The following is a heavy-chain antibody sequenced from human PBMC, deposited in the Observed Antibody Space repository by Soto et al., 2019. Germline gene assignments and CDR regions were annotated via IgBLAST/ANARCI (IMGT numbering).Heavy chain of an antibody. CDR1: GYTFTSYA. Sequence: ASVKVSCKDSGYTFTSYAMHWVRQAPGQRLEWMGWINAGNGNTKYSQKFQGRVTITRDTSASTAYMELSSLRSEDTAVYYCARDLRGELLYWFDPWGQGTLVTVSS. CDR2: INAGNGNT. J-gene: IGHJ5*02. D-gene: IGHD3-10*01. V-gene: IGHV1-3*01. CDR3: ARDLRGELLYWFDP.